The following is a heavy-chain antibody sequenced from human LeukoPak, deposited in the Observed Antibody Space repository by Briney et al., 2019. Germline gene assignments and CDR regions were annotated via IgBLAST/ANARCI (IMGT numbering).Heavy chain of an antibody. D-gene: IGHD3-3*01. CDR2: IYYSGST. J-gene: IGHJ4*02. Sequence: SETPSLTCTVSGGSISSGGYYWSWIRQHPGKGLEWIGYIYYSGSTYYNPSLKSRVIISVDTSKNRFSLKLSSVTAAETAVYYCARSVSGYYTFVYWGKGTLVTVSS. V-gene: IGHV4-31*03. CDR3: ARSVSGYYTFVY. CDR1: GGSISSGGYY.